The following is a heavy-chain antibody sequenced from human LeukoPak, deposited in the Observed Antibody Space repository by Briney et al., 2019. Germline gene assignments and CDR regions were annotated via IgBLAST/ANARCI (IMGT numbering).Heavy chain of an antibody. Sequence: PGGSLRLSCTASGFTFGDYAMSWVRQAPGKGLEWVAVISYDGSNKYYADSVKGRFTISRDNSKNTLYLQMNSLRAEDTAVYYCARDPIQLWYFDYWGQGTLVTVSS. D-gene: IGHD5-18*01. CDR2: ISYDGSNK. CDR1: GFTFGDYA. V-gene: IGHV3-30-3*01. J-gene: IGHJ4*02. CDR3: ARDPIQLWYFDY.